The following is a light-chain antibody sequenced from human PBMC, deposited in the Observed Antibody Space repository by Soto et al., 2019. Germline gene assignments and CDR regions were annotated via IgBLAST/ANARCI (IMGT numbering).Light chain of an antibody. CDR1: QGIYSR. J-gene: IGKJ4*01. Sequence: DIQMTQSPSSVSASVVDTVTITCRASQGIYSRLAWYRQKPGNAPELLIYATSTLQNGVPSRFSGSEFGTDFTLSISSLQTEDSASYLCQKTDDFPLTFGGGTKVDIK. CDR2: ATS. V-gene: IGKV1D-12*01. CDR3: QKTDDFPLT.